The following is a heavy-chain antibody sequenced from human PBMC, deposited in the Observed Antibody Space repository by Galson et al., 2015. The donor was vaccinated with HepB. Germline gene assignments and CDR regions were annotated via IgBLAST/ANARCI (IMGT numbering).Heavy chain of an antibody. CDR3: ARASNTDLWIGHLDS. CDR1: GDSVSSSSAA. J-gene: IGHJ4*02. CDR2: TYYRSKWYD. Sequence: CAISGDSVSSSSAAWNWIRQSPSRGLEWLGRTYYRSKWYDDYAVSVKSRITINPDTSKNQFSLHLNSVTPEDAAVYYCARASNTDLWIGHLDSWGQGTLVTVSS. D-gene: IGHD3-3*01. V-gene: IGHV6-1*01.